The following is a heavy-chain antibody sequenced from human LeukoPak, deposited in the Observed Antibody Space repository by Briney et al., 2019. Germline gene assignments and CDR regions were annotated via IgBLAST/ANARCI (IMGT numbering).Heavy chain of an antibody. D-gene: IGHD3-10*01. CDR2: IIPILGIA. J-gene: IGHJ4*02. V-gene: IGHV1-69*04. Sequence: ASVKVSCKASGGTFSSYAISWVRQAPGQGLEWMGRIIPILGIANYAQKFQGRVTITADKSTSTAYMELSSLRSEDTAVYYCASGLGYYGSGSYSWGQGTLVTVSS. CDR3: ASGLGYYGSGSYS. CDR1: GGTFSSYA.